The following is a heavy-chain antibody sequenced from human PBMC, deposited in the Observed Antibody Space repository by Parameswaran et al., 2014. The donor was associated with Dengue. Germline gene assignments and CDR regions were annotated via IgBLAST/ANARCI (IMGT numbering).Heavy chain of an antibody. Sequence: WIRQPPGKGLEWVAVISHDGSNKFYADSVKGRFTISRDNSKDTLYLQMNSLRAEDTAVYYCTTSGPVARDFDYWGQGTLVTVSS. V-gene: IGHV3-30-3*01. CDR2: ISHDGSNK. D-gene: IGHD2-2*01. CDR3: TTSGPVARDFDY. J-gene: IGHJ4*02.